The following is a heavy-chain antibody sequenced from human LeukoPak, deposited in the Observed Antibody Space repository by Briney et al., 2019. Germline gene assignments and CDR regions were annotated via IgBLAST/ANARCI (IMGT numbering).Heavy chain of an antibody. CDR1: GYTFTSYD. CDR3: ARVRRGSGYYYAY. CDR2: MSPNSGNT. D-gene: IGHD3-22*01. J-gene: IGHJ4*02. Sequence: ASVKVSCKASGYTFTSYDINWVRQATGQGLEWMGWMSPNSGNTGYAQKFQGRVTMTRNTSISTAYMELSRPRSEDTAVHYCARVRRGSGYYYAYWGQGTLVTVSS. V-gene: IGHV1-8*01.